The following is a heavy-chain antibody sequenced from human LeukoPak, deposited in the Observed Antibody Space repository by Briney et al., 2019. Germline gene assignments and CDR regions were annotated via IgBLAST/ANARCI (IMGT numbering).Heavy chain of an antibody. Sequence: GGALVLYWRASGYGFADYLVGRVRQMPGKGLEGLGVIYPGDSDTKYSLSLQSRDNISVDKSITTAYLQWSSLEAADTAIYFCAKRGGSPFQYSNWFDPWGQGTLVTVSS. V-gene: IGHV5-51*01. CDR2: IYPGDSDT. CDR1: GYGFADYL. CDR3: AKRGGSPFQYSNWFDP. J-gene: IGHJ5*02. D-gene: IGHD1-26*01.